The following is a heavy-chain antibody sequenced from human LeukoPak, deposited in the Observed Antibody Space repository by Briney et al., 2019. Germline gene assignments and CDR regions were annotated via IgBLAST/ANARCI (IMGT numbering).Heavy chain of an antibody. CDR3: ARARYYYDSSGTGY. CDR2: INPNSGGT. J-gene: IGHJ4*02. CDR1: GYTFTGYY. D-gene: IGHD3-22*01. Sequence: GASVKDSCKASGYTFTGYYMHWVRQAPGQGLQWMGWINPNSGGTNYAQKFQGRVTMTRDTSISTAYMELSRLRSDDTAVYYCARARYYYDSSGTGYWGPGTLVTVSS. V-gene: IGHV1-2*02.